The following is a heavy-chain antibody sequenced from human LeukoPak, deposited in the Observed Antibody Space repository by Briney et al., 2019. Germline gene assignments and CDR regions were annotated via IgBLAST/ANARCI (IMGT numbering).Heavy chain of an antibody. CDR2: ISSTGGTN. J-gene: IGHJ6*03. CDR3: AKNGDRGAYCTGGTCYPYFYYYMDV. V-gene: IGHV3-23*01. D-gene: IGHD2-15*01. CDR1: GITFSSYG. Sequence: PGGTLRLSCAASGITFSSYGMSWVRQAPGKGLEWVSSISSTGGTNYYADSVKGRFTISRANSKNSLYLQMNSLRAEDTAIYYCAKNGDRGAYCTGGTCYPYFYYYMDVWGKGTTVTI.